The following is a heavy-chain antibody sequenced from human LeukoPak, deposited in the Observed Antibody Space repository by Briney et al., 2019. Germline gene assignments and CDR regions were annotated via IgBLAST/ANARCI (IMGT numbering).Heavy chain of an antibody. V-gene: IGHV1-2*02. CDR3: ARSLKSGNYGRFDP. CDR1: GYTFSGYF. J-gene: IGHJ5*02. Sequence: AVVKVSSKASGYTFSGYFLHWVRQAPGRGLEWMGWITPNSGGTNYAQTFQGRVTLTRDTSSNTAYMELSSLTSDDPAVYYWARSLKSGNYGRFDPWGQGTLVTVSS. CDR2: ITPNSGGT. D-gene: IGHD1-26*01.